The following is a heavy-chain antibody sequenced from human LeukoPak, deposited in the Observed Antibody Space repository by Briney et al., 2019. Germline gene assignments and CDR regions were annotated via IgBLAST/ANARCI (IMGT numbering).Heavy chain of an antibody. Sequence: VASVKVSCKASGYTFTSYYMHWVRQAPGQGLEWMGITNPSGGSTSYAQKFQGRVTMTRDTSTSTVYMELSSLRSEDTAVYYCARDRYYYDSSGYIRGISFDYWGQGTLVTVSS. CDR2: TNPSGGST. CDR3: ARDRYYYDSSGYIRGISFDY. V-gene: IGHV1-46*01. CDR1: GYTFTSYY. J-gene: IGHJ4*02. D-gene: IGHD3-22*01.